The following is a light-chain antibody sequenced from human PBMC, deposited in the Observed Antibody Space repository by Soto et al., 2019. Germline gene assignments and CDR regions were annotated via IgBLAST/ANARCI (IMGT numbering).Light chain of an antibody. J-gene: IGKJ5*01. CDR2: KAS. Sequence: DIQMTQSPSTLSASDAARVTITCRASQSISSGWAWYQQKPGKAPKRLIYKASNLESGVSSRFSGSGSGTEFTLTISSLQPDDFATYYCQQYNSYSITFGQGTRLEI. CDR1: QSISSG. V-gene: IGKV1-5*03. CDR3: QQYNSYSIT.